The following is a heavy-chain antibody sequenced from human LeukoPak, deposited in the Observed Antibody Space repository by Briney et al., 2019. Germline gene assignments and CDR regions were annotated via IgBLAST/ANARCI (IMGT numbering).Heavy chain of an antibody. CDR3: AKDRGSGSYYKPPDAFDI. J-gene: IGHJ3*02. D-gene: IGHD3-10*01. CDR2: IRYDGSNK. CDR1: GFTFSSYG. Sequence: WGSLRLSCAASGFTFSSYGMHWVRQAPGKGLEWVAFIRYDGSNKYYADSVKGRFTISRDNSKNTLYLQMNSLRAEDTAVYYCAKDRGSGSYYKPPDAFDIWGQGTMVTVSS. V-gene: IGHV3-30*02.